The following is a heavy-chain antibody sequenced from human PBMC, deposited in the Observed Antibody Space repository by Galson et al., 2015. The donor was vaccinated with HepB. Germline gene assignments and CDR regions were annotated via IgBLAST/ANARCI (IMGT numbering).Heavy chain of an antibody. V-gene: IGHV1-2*02. J-gene: IGHJ5*02. CDR2: INPNSGGT. CDR1: GYTFTGYY. CDR3: ARATMMNNWFDP. Sequence: SVKVSCKASGYTFTGYYMHWVRQAPGQGLEWMGWINPNSGGTNYAQKFQGRVTMTRDMSISTAYMELSRLRSDDTAVYYCARATMMNNWFDPWGQGTLVTVSS. D-gene: IGHD3-22*01.